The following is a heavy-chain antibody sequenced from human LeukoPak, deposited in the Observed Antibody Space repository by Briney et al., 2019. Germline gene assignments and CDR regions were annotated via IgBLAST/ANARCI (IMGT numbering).Heavy chain of an antibody. Sequence: GASVKVSCKASGGTFSNYAIGWVRQAPGQGLEWMGGIIPIFGTANYAQKFQGRVTITADKSTSTAYMELSSLRSEDTAVYYCARSTANWNYFDYWGQGTLVTVSS. V-gene: IGHV1-69*06. CDR1: GGTFSNYA. J-gene: IGHJ4*02. D-gene: IGHD1-1*01. CDR3: ARSTANWNYFDY. CDR2: IIPIFGTA.